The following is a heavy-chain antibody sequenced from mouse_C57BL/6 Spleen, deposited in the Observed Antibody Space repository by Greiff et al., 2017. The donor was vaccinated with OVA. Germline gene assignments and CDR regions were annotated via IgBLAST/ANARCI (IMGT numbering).Heavy chain of an antibody. V-gene: IGHV1-76*01. CDR1: GYTFTDYY. CDR2: IYPGSGNT. CDR3: ARCYYYGSSHSFDY. Sequence: VKVVESGAELVRPGASVKLSCKASGYTFTDYYINWVKQRPGQGLAWIARIYPGSGNTYYNEKFKGKATLTAEKSSSTAYMQLSSLTSEDSAVYFCARCYYYGSSHSFDYWGQGTTLTVSS. D-gene: IGHD1-1*01. J-gene: IGHJ2*01.